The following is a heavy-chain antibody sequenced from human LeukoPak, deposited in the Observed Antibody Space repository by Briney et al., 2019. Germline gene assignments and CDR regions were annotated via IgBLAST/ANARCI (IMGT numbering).Heavy chain of an antibody. CDR2: IYYSGST. J-gene: IGHJ4*02. CDR1: GGSISSSSYY. V-gene: IGHV4-39*01. D-gene: IGHD3-22*01. CDR3: ARHLYYYDSSGYYYYFDY. Sequence: SETLSLTCTVSGGSISSSSYYWGWIRQPPGKGLEWIGSIYYSGSTYYNPSLKSRVTISVDTSKNQFSLKLSSVTAAGTAVYYCARHLYYYDSSGYYYYFDYWGQGTLVTVPS.